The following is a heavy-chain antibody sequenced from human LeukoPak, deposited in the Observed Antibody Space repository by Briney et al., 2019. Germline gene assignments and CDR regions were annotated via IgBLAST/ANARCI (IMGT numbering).Heavy chain of an antibody. D-gene: IGHD2-2*01. CDR1: GGSISSYY. CDR3: ARDQTTAVRSRGPQRYYYGMDV. J-gene: IGHJ6*02. CDR2: IYTSGST. V-gene: IGHV4-4*07. Sequence: SETLSLTCTVSGGSISSYYWSWIRQPAGKGLEWIGRIYTSGSTNYNPSLKSRVTMSVDTSKNQFSLKLSSVTAADTAVYYCARDQTTAVRSRGPQRYYYGMDVWGQGTTVTVSS.